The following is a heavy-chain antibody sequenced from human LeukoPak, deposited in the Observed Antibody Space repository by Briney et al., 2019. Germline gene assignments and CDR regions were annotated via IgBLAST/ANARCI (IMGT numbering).Heavy chain of an antibody. Sequence: GGSLRLSCAASGFIFSDCGMHWVRQAPGKGLQYVSSISSNKYDTYYADSVKGRFTISRDNSKNTLFLQMNNLRPEDTAVYYCVKDLNGTWSFDYWGQGTLVTVSS. D-gene: IGHD2-8*01. V-gene: IGHV3-64D*06. CDR1: GFIFSDCG. CDR2: ISSNKYDT. J-gene: IGHJ4*02. CDR3: VKDLNGTWSFDY.